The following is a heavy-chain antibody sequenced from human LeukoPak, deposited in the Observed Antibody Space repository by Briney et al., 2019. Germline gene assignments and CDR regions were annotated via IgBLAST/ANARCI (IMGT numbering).Heavy chain of an antibody. D-gene: IGHD6-13*01. V-gene: IGHV3-23*01. CDR3: AKAFREYGSSTYSSFDI. J-gene: IGHJ3*02. Sequence: GGSLRLSCAASGFAFSSYAMSWVRQAPGKGLQWVSTITGTTHYADSVRGRFTISRDNSKNILYLQMNSLSTEDTAIYYCAKAFREYGSSTYSSFDIWGQGTMVTVSS. CDR2: ITGTT. CDR1: GFAFSSYA.